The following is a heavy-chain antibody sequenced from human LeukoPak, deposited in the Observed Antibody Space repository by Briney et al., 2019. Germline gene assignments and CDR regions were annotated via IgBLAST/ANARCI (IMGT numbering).Heavy chain of an antibody. J-gene: IGHJ4*02. CDR1: GFTFSSFW. CDR2: IKEDGSQK. D-gene: IGHD3-10*01. Sequence: RGSLRLSCAASGFTFSSFWMSWVRQAPGKGLEWVANIKEDGSQKNYVDSVKGRFTISRDNAKNSLYLQMNSLRAEDTAVYSCMRDYGGNWGQGTLVTVSS. V-gene: IGHV3-7*05. CDR3: MRDYGGN.